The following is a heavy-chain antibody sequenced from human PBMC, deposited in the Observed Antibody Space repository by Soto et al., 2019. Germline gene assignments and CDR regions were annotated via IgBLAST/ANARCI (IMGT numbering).Heavy chain of an antibody. CDR1: GGSVSSGSYY. Sequence: SETLSLTCTVSGGSVSSGSYYWSWIRQPPGKGLEWIGYIYYSGGTNYNPSLKSRVTISVDTSKNQFSLKLSSVTAADTAVYYCARHTYYYDSSGYSDYWGQGTLVTVS. J-gene: IGHJ4*02. CDR3: ARHTYYYDSSGYSDY. V-gene: IGHV4-61*01. D-gene: IGHD3-22*01. CDR2: IYYSGGT.